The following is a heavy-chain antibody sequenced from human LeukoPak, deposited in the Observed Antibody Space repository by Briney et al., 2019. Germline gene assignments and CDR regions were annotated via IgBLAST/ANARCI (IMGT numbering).Heavy chain of an antibody. J-gene: IGHJ5*02. CDR1: GGSISSGSYY. CDR3: ARGLILLWFGEPSNWFDP. CDR2: IYTSGST. V-gene: IGHV4-61*02. D-gene: IGHD3-10*01. Sequence: SETLSLTCTVSGGSISSGSYYWSWIRQPAGKGLEYIGRIYTSGSTNYNPSLKSRVTISIDTSKNQFSLKLSSVTAADTAVYYCARGLILLWFGEPSNWFDPWGQGTLVTVSS.